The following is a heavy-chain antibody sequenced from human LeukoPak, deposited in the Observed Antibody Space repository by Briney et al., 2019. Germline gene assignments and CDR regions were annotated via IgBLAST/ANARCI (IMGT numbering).Heavy chain of an antibody. J-gene: IGHJ4*02. CDR2: VYDDGGT. CDR3: ARGSFNSAWY. Sequence: GSLRLSCAASGFTFSSYEMNWVRQPPGKRLEWIGYVYDDGGTNYNPSLKSRVTISVDTSKNQFSLKVTSVTAADTAIYYCARGSFNSAWYWGQGVLVTVSP. CDR1: GFTFSSYE. D-gene: IGHD6-19*01. V-gene: IGHV4-59*01.